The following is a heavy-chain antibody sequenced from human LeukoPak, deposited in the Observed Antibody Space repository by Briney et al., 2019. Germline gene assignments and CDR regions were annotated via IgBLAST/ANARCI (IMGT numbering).Heavy chain of an antibody. V-gene: IGHV3-21*01. D-gene: IGHD6-13*01. J-gene: IGHJ6*02. CDR1: RFTFSSYS. CDR2: ISSSSSYI. CDR3: ASRYEQQLAIYYYYYGMDV. Sequence: GGSLRLSCAASRFTFSSYSMNWVRQAPGKGLEWVSSISSSSSYIYYVDSVKGRFTISRDNAKNSLYLQMNSLRAEDTAVYYCASRYEQQLAIYYYYYGMDVWGQGTTVTVSS.